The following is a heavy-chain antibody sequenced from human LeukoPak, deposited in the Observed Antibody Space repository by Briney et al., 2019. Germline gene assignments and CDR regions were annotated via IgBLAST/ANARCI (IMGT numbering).Heavy chain of an antibody. CDR1: GGSFSGYY. V-gene: IGHV4-34*01. CDR3: ARVRRYYYDSSGWGPTYYFDY. J-gene: IGHJ4*02. Sequence: SETLSLTCAVYGGSFSGYYWSWIRQPPGKGLEWIGEINHSGSTNYNPSLKSRVTISVDTSKNQFSLKLSSVTAADTAVYYCARVRRYYYDSSGWGPTYYFDYWGQGTLVTVSS. CDR2: INHSGST. D-gene: IGHD3-22*01.